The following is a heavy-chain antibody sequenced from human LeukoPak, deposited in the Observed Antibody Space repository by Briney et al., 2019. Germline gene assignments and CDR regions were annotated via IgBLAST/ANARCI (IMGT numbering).Heavy chain of an antibody. CDR3: ARHRHSGSYLFDY. CDR1: GGSISSSSYY. D-gene: IGHD1-26*01. Sequence: SETLSLTCTVSGGSISSSSYYWGWIRQPPGKGLEWIGSIYYSGSTYYNPSLKSRVTISVDTSKNQFSLKLSSVTAADTAVYYCARHRHSGSYLFDYWGQGTLVTVSS. V-gene: IGHV4-39*01. J-gene: IGHJ4*02. CDR2: IYYSGST.